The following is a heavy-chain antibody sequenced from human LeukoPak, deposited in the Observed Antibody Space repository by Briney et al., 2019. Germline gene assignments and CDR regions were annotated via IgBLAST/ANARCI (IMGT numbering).Heavy chain of an antibody. V-gene: IGHV4-34*01. J-gene: IGHJ4*02. D-gene: IGHD2-15*01. CDR1: GGSFSGYY. CDR2: INHSGST. CDR3: ARGGDIVVVVAATGSDY. Sequence: SETLSLTCAVYGGSFSGYYWSWIRQPPGKGLEWIGEINHSGSTNYNPSLKRRVTISVDTSKNQFSLKLSSVTAADTAVYYCARGGDIVVVVAATGSDYWGQGTLVTVSS.